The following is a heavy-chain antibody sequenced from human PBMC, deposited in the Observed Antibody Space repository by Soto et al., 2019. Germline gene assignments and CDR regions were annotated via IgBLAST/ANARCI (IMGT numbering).Heavy chain of an antibody. V-gene: IGHV3-23*01. CDR2: ISSSGGST. CDR1: GYTFSRYA. D-gene: IGHD3-22*01. J-gene: IGHJ4*02. CDR3: AKYQPMTQPRPYFDY. Sequence: EGKLLESGGDLIQPGGSLRLSCAASGYTFSRYAMSWVRQAPGKGLGWVSAISSSGGSTFYADSVKGRFTISRDNSRNTLYLQINSLRAEDTAIYYCAKYQPMTQPRPYFDYWGQGTLVTVSS.